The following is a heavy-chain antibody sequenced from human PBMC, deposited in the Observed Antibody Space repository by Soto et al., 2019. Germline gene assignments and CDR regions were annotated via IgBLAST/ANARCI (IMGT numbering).Heavy chain of an antibody. J-gene: IGHJ6*03. D-gene: IGHD4-17*01. V-gene: IGHV5-51*01. CDR2: VFPGDSDT. CDR3: ARHYDGDRAGYFYYYYLDV. CDR1: GYSFTTYW. Sequence: EVQLVQSGAEVKKPGESLRISCQGSGYSFTTYWIAWVRQMPGKGLEWMGIVFPGDSDTRYSPSFQGQVTISADKSISTAYLQWSSLKASDTAIYYCARHYDGDRAGYFYYYYLDVWGNGTTVTVSS.